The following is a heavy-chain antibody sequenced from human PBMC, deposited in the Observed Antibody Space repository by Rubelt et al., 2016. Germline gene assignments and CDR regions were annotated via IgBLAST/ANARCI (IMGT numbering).Heavy chain of an antibody. J-gene: IGHJ5*02. V-gene: IGHV3-13*01. Sequence: VQLVESGGGVVQPGGSLRLSCAASGFTFSSYDMHWVRQATGKGLEWVSAIGTAGDTYYPGSVKGRFTISRENAKNSLYLQMNSLRAEDTAVYYCARDSGWIQHQNSWFDPWGQGTLVTVSS. CDR3: ARDSGWIQHQNSWFDP. D-gene: IGHD5-18*01. CDR1: GFTFSSYD. CDR2: IGTAGDT.